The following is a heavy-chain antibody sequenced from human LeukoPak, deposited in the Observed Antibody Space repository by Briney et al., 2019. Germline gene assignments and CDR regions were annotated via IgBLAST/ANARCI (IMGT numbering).Heavy chain of an antibody. V-gene: IGHV3-23*01. Sequence: GGSLRLSCAASGFSFSDYDMSWVRPAPGKGLEWVSSMSLSTSGKTYADSVKGRFTVSTDKAKNTLYLQMDSLRAEDTAMYYCAKALTRWAFDMWGQGTMVTVSS. CDR3: AKALTRWAFDM. D-gene: IGHD6-13*01. CDR2: MSLSTSGK. J-gene: IGHJ3*02. CDR1: GFSFSDYD.